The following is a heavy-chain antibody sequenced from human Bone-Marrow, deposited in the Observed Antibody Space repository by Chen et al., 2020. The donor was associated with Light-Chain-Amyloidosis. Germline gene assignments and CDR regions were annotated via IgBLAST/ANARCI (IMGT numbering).Heavy chain of an antibody. CDR1: GFTFSSYV. Sequence: QVQLVESGGGVVQPGRSLRLSCAASGFTFSSYVMHWVRQAPGKGLEWGAFIPNKRTKKYYPTSGKAQFTTSRDIPRTTLYLQRNSLGAGDPALFSCAREGGAVRYGSEGACSHPRVPPMAVWGQGTT. J-gene: IGHJ6*02. CDR2: IPNKRTKK. CDR3: AREGGAVRYGSEGACSHPRVPPMAV. D-gene: IGHD5-18*01. V-gene: IGHV3-30-3*01.